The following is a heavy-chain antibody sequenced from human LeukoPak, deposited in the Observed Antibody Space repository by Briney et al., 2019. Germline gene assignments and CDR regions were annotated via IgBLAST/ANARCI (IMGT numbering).Heavy chain of an antibody. J-gene: IGHJ4*02. CDR3: AREQYYYDSSGYYDY. CDR2: ISYDGSNK. CDR1: GFTFSSYA. D-gene: IGHD3-22*01. V-gene: IGHV3-30-3*01. Sequence: PGRSLRLSCAASGFTFSSYAMHWDRQAPGKGLEWVAVISYDGSNKYYADSVKGRFTISRDNSKNTLYLQMNSLRAEDTAVYYCAREQYYYDSSGYYDYWGQGTLVTVSS.